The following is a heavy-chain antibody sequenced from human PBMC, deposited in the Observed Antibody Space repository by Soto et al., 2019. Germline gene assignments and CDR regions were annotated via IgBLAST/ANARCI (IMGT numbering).Heavy chain of an antibody. Sequence: GGSLRLSCAASGFTFSSYEMNWVRQAPGKWLEWVSYISSSGSTIYYADSVKGRFTISRDNAKNSLYLQMNSLRAEDTAVYYCARDSYDSSGYYYDETSAFDIWGQGTMVTVSS. CDR1: GFTFSSYE. D-gene: IGHD3-22*01. CDR2: ISSSGSTI. CDR3: ARDSYDSSGYYYDETSAFDI. V-gene: IGHV3-48*03. J-gene: IGHJ3*02.